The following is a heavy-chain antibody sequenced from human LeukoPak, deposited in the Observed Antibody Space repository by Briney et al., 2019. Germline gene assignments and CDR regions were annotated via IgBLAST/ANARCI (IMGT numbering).Heavy chain of an antibody. V-gene: IGHV4-30-4*07. Sequence: TLSLTCAVSGDSISSGGYSWSWIRQPPGKGLEWIGYIYYSGSTYYNPSLKSRVTISVDTSKNQFSLKLSSVTAADTAVYYCARGEGGSYFDYWGQGTLVTVSS. J-gene: IGHJ4*02. CDR1: GDSISSGGYS. CDR2: IYYSGST. CDR3: ARGEGGSYFDY. D-gene: IGHD1-26*01.